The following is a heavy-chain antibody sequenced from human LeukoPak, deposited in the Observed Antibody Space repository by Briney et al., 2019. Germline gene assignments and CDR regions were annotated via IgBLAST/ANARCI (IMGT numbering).Heavy chain of an antibody. CDR3: AKLTSGWFADF. CDR2: VSASDDST. CDR1: GFTFSTYA. D-gene: IGHD6-19*01. J-gene: IGHJ4*02. Sequence: PGGSLRLSCAASGFTFSTYAMTWVRQAPGKGLEWVSAVSASDDSTFYVDSVKGRFTISGDFSKNTLYLQMNSLRAEDTAVYYCAKLTSGWFADFWGQGTLVTVSS. V-gene: IGHV3-23*01.